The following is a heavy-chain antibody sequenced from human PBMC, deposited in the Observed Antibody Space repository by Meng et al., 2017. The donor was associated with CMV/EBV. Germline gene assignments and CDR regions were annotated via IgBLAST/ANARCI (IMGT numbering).Heavy chain of an antibody. CDR3: ASGVAAGPDAANAFDI. Sequence: GESLKISCAASGFTFSSYGMHWVRQVPGKGLEWVAFIRYDGSNKYYADSVKGRFTISRDNSKNTLYLQMNSLRAEDTAVYYCASGVAAGPDAANAFDIWGQGTMVTVSS. D-gene: IGHD6-13*01. J-gene: IGHJ3*02. CDR2: IRYDGSNK. CDR1: GFTFSSYG. V-gene: IGHV3-30*02.